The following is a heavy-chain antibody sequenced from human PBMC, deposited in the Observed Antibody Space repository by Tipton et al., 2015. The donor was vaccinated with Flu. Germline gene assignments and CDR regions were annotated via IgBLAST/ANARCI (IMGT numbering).Heavy chain of an antibody. V-gene: IGHV3-7*01. J-gene: IGHJ4*02. D-gene: IGHD2-2*01. CDR2: VNQGGGQK. Sequence: SLKLSCAASEFTFSTYWMSWVRQAPGKGLEWVANVNQGGGQKYYVDSVKGRFTISRDNAKNSLYLQMNSLTVEDTAVYYCARTRGGFCTSSGCFADYFDFWGQGTLVTVSS. CDR3: ARTRGGFCTSSGCFADYFDF. CDR1: EFTFSTYW.